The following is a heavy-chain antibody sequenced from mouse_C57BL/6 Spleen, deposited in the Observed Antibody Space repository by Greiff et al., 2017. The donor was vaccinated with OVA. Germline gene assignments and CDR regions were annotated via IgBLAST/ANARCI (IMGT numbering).Heavy chain of an antibody. V-gene: IGHV1-26*01. J-gene: IGHJ4*01. Sequence: EVKLQQSGPELVKPGASVKISCKASGYTFTDYYMNWVKQSHGKSLEWIGDINPNNGGTSYNQKFKGKATLTVDKSSSTAYMELRSLTSEDSAVYYCARSPYDFYAMDYWGQGTSVTVSS. CDR1: GYTFTDYY. CDR2: INPNNGGT. CDR3: ARSPYDFYAMDY.